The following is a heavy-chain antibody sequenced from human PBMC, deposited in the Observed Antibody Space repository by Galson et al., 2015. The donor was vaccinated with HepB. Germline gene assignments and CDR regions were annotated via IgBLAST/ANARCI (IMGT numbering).Heavy chain of an antibody. V-gene: IGHV3-9*01. CDR1: GFTFDDYA. CDR2: ISWNSGSI. D-gene: IGHD5-12*01. J-gene: IGHJ4*02. CDR3: AKDLGGYDDKYYFDY. Sequence: SLRLSCAASGFTFDDYAMHWVRQAPGKGLEWVSSISWNSGSIGYADSVKGRFTISRDNAKNSLYLQMNSLRAEDTALYYCAKDLGGYDDKYYFDYWGQGTLVTVSS.